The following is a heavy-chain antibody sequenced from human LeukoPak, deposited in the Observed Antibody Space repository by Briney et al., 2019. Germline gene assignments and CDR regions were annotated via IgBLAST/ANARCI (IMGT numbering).Heavy chain of an antibody. V-gene: IGHV4-31*03. Sequence: PSETLSLTCTVSGGSISSGGYYWSWIRQHPGKGLEWIGYIYYSGSTYYNPSLKSRVTISVDTSKNQFSLKLSSVTAADTAVYYCARGGYCSSTSCMSPKWFDPWGQGTLVTVSS. J-gene: IGHJ5*02. CDR2: IYYSGST. CDR3: ARGGYCSSTSCMSPKWFDP. D-gene: IGHD2-2*01. CDR1: GGSISSGGYY.